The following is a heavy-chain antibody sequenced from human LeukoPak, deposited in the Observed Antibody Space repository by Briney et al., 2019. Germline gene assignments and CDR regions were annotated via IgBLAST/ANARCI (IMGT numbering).Heavy chain of an antibody. CDR2: LSARGGST. D-gene: IGHD3-22*01. Sequence: GGSLRLSCAASGFTFSSYAMSWVRQAPGKGLEWVSALSARGGSTYYADSVKGRFTISRGNSKNTLYLQMNSLRAEDTAVYYCAKDLTSGYFDPFDYWGQGTLVTVSS. CDR1: GFTFSSYA. CDR3: AKDLTSGYFDPFDY. V-gene: IGHV3-23*01. J-gene: IGHJ4*02.